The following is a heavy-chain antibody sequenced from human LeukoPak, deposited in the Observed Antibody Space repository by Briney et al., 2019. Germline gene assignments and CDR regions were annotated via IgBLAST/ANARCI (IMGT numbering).Heavy chain of an antibody. CDR3: AKLAGDWRSYYYYYMDV. Sequence: PGGSLRLSCAASGFTFSSYAMSCVRQAPGKGLEWVSAISGSGGSTYYADSVKGRFTISRDNSKNTLYLQMNSLRAEDTAVYYCAKLAGDWRSYYYYYMDVWGKGTTVTVSS. CDR2: ISGSGGST. V-gene: IGHV3-23*01. J-gene: IGHJ6*03. D-gene: IGHD2-21*02. CDR1: GFTFSSYA.